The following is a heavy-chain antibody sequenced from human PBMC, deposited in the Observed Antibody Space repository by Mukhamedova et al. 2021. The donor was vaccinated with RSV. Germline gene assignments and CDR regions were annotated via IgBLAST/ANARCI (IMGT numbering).Heavy chain of an antibody. J-gene: IGHJ6*02. CDR3: ARDKTTVTTFYYYYYGMDV. D-gene: IGHD4-17*01. V-gene: IGHV3-74*01. Sequence: GKGLVWVSRINSDGSSTSYADSVKVRFTISRDNAKNTLYLQMNSLRAEDTAVYYCARDKTTVTTFYYYYYGMDVWGQGTTVTVSS. CDR2: INSDGSST.